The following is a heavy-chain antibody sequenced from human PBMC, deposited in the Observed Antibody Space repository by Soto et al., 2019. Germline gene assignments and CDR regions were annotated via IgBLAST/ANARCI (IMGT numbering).Heavy chain of an antibody. CDR3: ARGITLPTPLDY. CDR1: GYTFTSYA. J-gene: IGHJ4*02. D-gene: IGHD1-20*01. V-gene: IGHV1-3*01. CDR2: INAGNGNT. Sequence: ASVKVSCKASGYTFTSYAMHWVRQAPGQRLEWMGWINAGNGNTKYSQKFQGRVTITRDTSASTAYMELSSLRSEDTAVYYCARGITLPTPLDYWGQGHLVPVSS.